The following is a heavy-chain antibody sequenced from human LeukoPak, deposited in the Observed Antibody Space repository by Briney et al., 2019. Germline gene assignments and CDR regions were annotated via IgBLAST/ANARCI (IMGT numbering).Heavy chain of an antibody. J-gene: IGHJ4*02. CDR3: AKWERITMVRGVIIHADY. CDR1: GGSFSGYY. Sequence: SETLSLTCAVYGGSFSGYYWSWIRQPPGKGLEWIGEINHSGSTNYNPSLKSRVTISVDTSKNQFSLKLSSVTAADTAVYYCAKWERITMVRGVIIHADYWGQGTLVTVSS. D-gene: IGHD3-10*01. CDR2: INHSGST. V-gene: IGHV4-34*01.